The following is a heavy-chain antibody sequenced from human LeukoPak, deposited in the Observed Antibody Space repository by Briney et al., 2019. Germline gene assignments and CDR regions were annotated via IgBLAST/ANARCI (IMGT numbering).Heavy chain of an antibody. CDR1: GFTFSSYG. CDR2: IGTSGGST. J-gene: IGHJ4*02. D-gene: IGHD4-17*01. CDR3: AKTTANLDY. Sequence: PGGSLRLSCAASGFTFSSYGMTWVRQAPGKGLEWVSGIGTSGGSTYYADSVKGRFTISIDNSKNTLYPQMNSLTAEDTAVYYCAKTTANLDYWGQGTLVTVSS. V-gene: IGHV3-23*01.